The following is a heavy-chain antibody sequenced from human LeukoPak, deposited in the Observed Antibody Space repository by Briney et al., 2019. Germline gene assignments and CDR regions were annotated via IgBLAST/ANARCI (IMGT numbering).Heavy chain of an antibody. J-gene: IGHJ4*02. CDR3: ANLDYVAYFDY. CDR1: GFTFSSYA. D-gene: IGHD4-17*01. CDR2: ISGSGGST. V-gene: IGHV3-23*01. Sequence: AGGSLRLSCAASGFTFSSYAMSWVRQALGKGLEWVSAISGSGGSTYYADSVKGRFTISRDNSKNTLYLQMNSLRAEDTAVYYCANLDYVAYFDYWGQGTLVTVSS.